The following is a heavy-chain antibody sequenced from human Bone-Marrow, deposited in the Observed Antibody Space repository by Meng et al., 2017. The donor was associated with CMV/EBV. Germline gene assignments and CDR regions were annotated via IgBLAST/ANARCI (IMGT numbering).Heavy chain of an antibody. J-gene: IGHJ6*02. V-gene: IGHV3-15*01. CDR1: GFTFSNAW. CDR2: IKSKTDGGTT. D-gene: IGHD4-11*01. CDR3: TTDTWTTVSAYYYYGMDV. Sequence: GESLKISCAASGFTFSNAWMSWVRQAPGKGLEWVGRIKSKTDGGTTDYAAPVKGRFTISRDDSKNTLYLQMNSLKTEDTAVYYCTTDTWTTVSAYYYYGMDVWGQGTTVTVYS.